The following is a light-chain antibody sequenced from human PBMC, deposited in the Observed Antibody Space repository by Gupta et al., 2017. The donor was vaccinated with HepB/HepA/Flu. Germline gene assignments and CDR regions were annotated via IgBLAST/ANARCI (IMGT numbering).Light chain of an antibody. CDR3: CSYSGSYTFVV. CDR1: TSDVGGYNY. CDR2: DVT. Sequence: QSALTQPRSVSGSPGQSVTLSCTGTTSDVGGYNYVSWYQQRPGKAPKLMIYDVTKWPSGVPDRFSGSKSGNTASLTISGLQAEDEADYSCCSYSGSYTFVVFGGGTKLTVL. J-gene: IGLJ2*01. V-gene: IGLV2-11*01.